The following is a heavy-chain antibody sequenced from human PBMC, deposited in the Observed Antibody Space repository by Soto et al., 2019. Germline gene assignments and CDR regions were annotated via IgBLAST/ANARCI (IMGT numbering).Heavy chain of an antibody. CDR2: ISYDGSNK. V-gene: IGHV3-30*18. J-gene: IGHJ5*02. D-gene: IGHD6-19*01. Sequence: PGGSLRLSCAASGFTFSFYGIHWVRQAPGKGLEWVAVISYDGSNKYYADSVKGRFTISRDNSKNTLYLQMNSLRAEDTAVYYCAKEVYSSGWPLEYNWFDPWGQGTLVTVSS. CDR3: AKEVYSSGWPLEYNWFDP. CDR1: GFTFSFYG.